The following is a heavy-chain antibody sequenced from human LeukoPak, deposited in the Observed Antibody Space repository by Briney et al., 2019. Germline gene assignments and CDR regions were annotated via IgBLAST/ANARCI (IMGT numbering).Heavy chain of an antibody. CDR2: FYHSGST. Sequence: SQTLSLTCAVSGGSISSGGYSWSWIRQPPGKGLEWIGSFYHSGSTYYNPSLKSRLTISVDRSKNQFSLKLSSVTAADTAVYYCARSLYYYDTSAPRAFDIWGQGTMVTVSS. V-gene: IGHV4-30-2*01. J-gene: IGHJ3*02. CDR1: GGSISSGGYS. CDR3: ARSLYYYDTSAPRAFDI. D-gene: IGHD3-22*01.